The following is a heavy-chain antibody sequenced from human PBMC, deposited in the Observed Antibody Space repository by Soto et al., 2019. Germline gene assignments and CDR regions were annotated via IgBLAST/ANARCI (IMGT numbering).Heavy chain of an antibody. CDR3: IQGLCCGDCLQSYVSYYYYGMDV. CDR2: IYWDDDK. CDR1: AFSLSTGGVG. V-gene: IGHV2-5*02. D-gene: IGHD2-21*01. Sequence: SGPTLVNPTQTLTLTCTFSAFSLSTGGVGVGWIRQPPGKALEWLALIYWDDDKRYSPSLRSRLTITKDTSKNQVVLTMTNMGPVDTAIYYCIQGLCCGDCLQSYVSYYYYGMDVWGQGTTVTVSS. J-gene: IGHJ6*02.